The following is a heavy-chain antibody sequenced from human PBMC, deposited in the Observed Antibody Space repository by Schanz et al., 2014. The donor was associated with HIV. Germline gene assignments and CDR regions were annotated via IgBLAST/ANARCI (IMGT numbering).Heavy chain of an antibody. V-gene: IGHV3-23*04. J-gene: IGHJ2*01. Sequence: EVQLVESGGGLIQRGGSLRLSCAASGFTFSSYAMSWVRQAPGKGLEWVSAISGSSITYSADSVKGRFTISRDNSKNTLYLQMNSLRAEDTAVYYCALSRPSGYGGSWYFDLWGRGTLVAVSS. CDR1: GFTFSSYA. CDR2: ISGSSIT. D-gene: IGHD2-15*01. CDR3: ALSRPSGYGGSWYFDL.